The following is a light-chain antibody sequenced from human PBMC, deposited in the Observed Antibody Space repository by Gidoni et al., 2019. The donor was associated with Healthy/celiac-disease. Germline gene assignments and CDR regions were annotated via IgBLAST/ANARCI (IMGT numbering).Light chain of an antibody. CDR2: AAP. Sequence: DIQVTKSPSSLSASLGDRVTIPCRASKSISSYLNGYQQKPGKAPKLLFDAAPSLQSGVPSSSSARGSGTAFTLTTSSLRLEDFATYYCQQSYSTPRWTFGQGTKVEIK. J-gene: IGKJ1*01. CDR3: QQSYSTPRWT. V-gene: IGKV1-39*01. CDR1: KSISSY.